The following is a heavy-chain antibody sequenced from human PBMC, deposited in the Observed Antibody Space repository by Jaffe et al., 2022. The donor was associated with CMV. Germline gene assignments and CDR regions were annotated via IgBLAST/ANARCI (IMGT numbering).Heavy chain of an antibody. CDR3: ARVDYDTPGSYYYYYMDV. D-gene: IGHD4-17*01. J-gene: IGHJ6*03. Sequence: EVQLVESGGGLVQPGGSLRLSCAASGFTFSSYEMNWVRQAPGKGLEWVSYISSSGSTIYYADSVKGRFTISRDNAKNSLYLQMNSLRAEDTAVYYCARVDYDTPGSYYYYYMDVWGKGTTVTVSS. V-gene: IGHV3-48*03. CDR2: ISSSGSTI. CDR1: GFTFSSYE.